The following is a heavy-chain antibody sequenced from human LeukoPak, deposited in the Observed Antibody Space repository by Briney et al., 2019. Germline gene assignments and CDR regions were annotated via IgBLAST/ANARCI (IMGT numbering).Heavy chain of an antibody. CDR3: ARKAVAGTFYYYYYMDV. J-gene: IGHJ6*03. CDR1: GYTFTGYN. V-gene: IGHV1-69*06. Sequence: VASVEVSCKASGYTFTGYNIHWVRQAPGQGLEWMGGIIPIFGTANYAQKFQGRVTITADKSTSTAYMELSSLRSEDTAVYYCARKAVAGTFYYYYYMDVWGKGTTVTVSS. CDR2: IIPIFGTA. D-gene: IGHD6-19*01.